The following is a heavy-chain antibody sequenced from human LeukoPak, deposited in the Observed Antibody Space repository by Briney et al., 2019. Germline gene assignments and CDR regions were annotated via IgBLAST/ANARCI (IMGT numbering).Heavy chain of an antibody. D-gene: IGHD3-10*01. Sequence: GGSLRLFCAASGFTVSSNYMSWVRQAPGKGLEWVSVIYSGGSTYYADSVKGRFTISRDNSKNTLYLQMNSLRAEDTAVYYCARDSRSSYGSGSYRDYWGQGTLVTVSS. CDR2: IYSGGST. CDR3: ARDSRSSYGSGSYRDY. V-gene: IGHV3-66*02. CDR1: GFTVSSNY. J-gene: IGHJ4*02.